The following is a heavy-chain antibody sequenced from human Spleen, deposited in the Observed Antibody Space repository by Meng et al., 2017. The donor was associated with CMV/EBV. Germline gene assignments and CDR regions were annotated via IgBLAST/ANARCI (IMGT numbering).Heavy chain of an antibody. V-gene: IGHV3-20*03. CDR2: VTGNGGDT. Sequence: LSSAASGFMFDDYGMSGVRQAPGKGLEWVSDVTGNGGDTGYADSVKGRFTISRDNAKNSLYLQMNSLRVEDTALYYCAREGLDYFDYWGQGTLVTVSS. CDR1: GFMFDDYG. D-gene: IGHD3/OR15-3a*01. CDR3: AREGLDYFDY. J-gene: IGHJ4*02.